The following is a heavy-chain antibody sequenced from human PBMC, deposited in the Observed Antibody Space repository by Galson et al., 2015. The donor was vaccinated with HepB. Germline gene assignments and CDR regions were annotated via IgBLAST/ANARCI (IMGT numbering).Heavy chain of an antibody. V-gene: IGHV2-5*01. Sequence: PALVKPTQPRTLPCTFSGFSLSTRGVGGGWIRQPPGKALEWLALIYWNDDKRYSPSLKSRLTITKDTSKNQVVLTMSNMDPVDTATYYCAHRGYDSSGYYKYFDYWGQGTLVTVSS. D-gene: IGHD3-22*01. CDR2: IYWNDDK. CDR1: GFSLSTRGVG. J-gene: IGHJ4*02. CDR3: AHRGYDSSGYYKYFDY.